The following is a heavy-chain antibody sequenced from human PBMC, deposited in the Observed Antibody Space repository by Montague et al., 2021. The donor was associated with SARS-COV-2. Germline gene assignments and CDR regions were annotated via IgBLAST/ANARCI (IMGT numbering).Heavy chain of an antibody. CDR3: ATLGYSSSWADYYYYVMDV. CDR2: INHSGNT. J-gene: IGHJ6*02. V-gene: IGHV4-34*01. CDR1: GGSFSGYY. D-gene: IGHD6-13*01. Sequence: SETLSLTFAVYGGSFSGYYWSWIRQPPGKGLEWIGEINHSGNTNYNPSLKSRVTISVDTSKNQFSLKLSSVTAADTAVYYCATLGYSSSWADYYYYVMDVWGQGTTVTVSS.